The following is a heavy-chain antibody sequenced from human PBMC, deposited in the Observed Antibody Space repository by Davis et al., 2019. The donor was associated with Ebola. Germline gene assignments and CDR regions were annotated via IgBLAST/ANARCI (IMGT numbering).Heavy chain of an antibody. V-gene: IGHV4-39*07. CDR3: ARYLARGAAAGTFDI. Sequence: PSETLSLTCTVSGGSISSSSYYWGWIRQPPGKGLEWIGSIYYSGSTYYNPSLKSRVTISVDTSKNQFSLKLSSVTAADTAVYYCARYLARGAAAGTFDIWGQGTMVTVSS. J-gene: IGHJ3*02. D-gene: IGHD6-13*01. CDR1: GGSISSSSYY. CDR2: IYYSGST.